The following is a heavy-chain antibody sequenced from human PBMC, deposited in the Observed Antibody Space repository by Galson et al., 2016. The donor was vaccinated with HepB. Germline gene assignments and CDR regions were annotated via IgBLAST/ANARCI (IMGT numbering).Heavy chain of an antibody. V-gene: IGHV3-7*01. D-gene: IGHD4-17*01. CDR3: VRNGDHDFDY. CDR1: GFTFNSYW. Sequence: SLRLSCAASGFTFNSYWMSWVRQAPGKGLEHVATIKRDGSEKYYVDSVKGRFTISRDNPKNSLDLLTNSLRAEDTAVYYCVRNGDHDFDYWGQGTLVTVSS. J-gene: IGHJ4*02. CDR2: IKRDGSEK.